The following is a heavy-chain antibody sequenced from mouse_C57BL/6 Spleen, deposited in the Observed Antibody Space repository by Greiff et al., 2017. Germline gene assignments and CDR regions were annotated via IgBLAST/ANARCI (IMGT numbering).Heavy chain of an antibody. CDR3: ARYDGYLYYFDC. Sequence: QVQLQQSGPELVKPGASVKISCKASGYAFSSSWMNWVKQRPGKGLEWIGRIYPGDGDTNYNGKFKGKATLTADKSSSTAYMQLSSLTSEDSAVYFCARYDGYLYYFDCWGQGTTLTVSS. V-gene: IGHV1-82*01. D-gene: IGHD2-3*01. CDR1: GYAFSSSW. J-gene: IGHJ2*01. CDR2: IYPGDGDT.